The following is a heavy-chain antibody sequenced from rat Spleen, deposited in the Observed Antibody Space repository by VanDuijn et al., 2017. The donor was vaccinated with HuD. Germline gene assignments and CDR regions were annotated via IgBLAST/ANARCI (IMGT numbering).Heavy chain of an antibody. Sequence: EVHLVESGGGLVQPGRSLKLSCGASGFTFNNSWMAWIRQAPGRGLEWVASLSNTGGSTYYPDSLKGRFTISRDNAKSTLYLQMTSLKSEDTATYYCARHEYYDGYSDYWGQGTLVTVSS. J-gene: IGHJ3*01. D-gene: IGHD1-12*03. CDR1: GFTFNNSW. V-gene: IGHV5-31*01. CDR2: LSNTGGST. CDR3: ARHEYYDGYSDY.